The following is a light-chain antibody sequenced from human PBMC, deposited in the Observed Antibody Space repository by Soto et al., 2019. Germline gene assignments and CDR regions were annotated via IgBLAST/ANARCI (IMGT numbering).Light chain of an antibody. J-gene: IGLJ1*01. CDR2: DDS. Sequence: SYELTQPPSVSVAPGQTARITCGGNNIGSKSVHWYQQKPGQAPVLVVYDDSARPSGIPERFSGSDSGNTATLTISRVEAGDEADYYCQVWDSSSDHYVFGTGTKVTVL. V-gene: IGLV3-21*02. CDR1: NIGSKS. CDR3: QVWDSSSDHYV.